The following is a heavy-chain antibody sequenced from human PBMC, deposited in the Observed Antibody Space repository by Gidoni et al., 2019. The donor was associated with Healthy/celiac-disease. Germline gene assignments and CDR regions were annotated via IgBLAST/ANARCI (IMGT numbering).Heavy chain of an antibody. CDR1: GGSFSGYY. J-gene: IGHJ4*02. Sequence: QVQLQQWGAGLLKPSETLSLTCAVYGGSFSGYYWSWIRQPPGKVLEWIGEINHSGSTNYNPSLKSRVTISVDTSKNQFSLKLSSVTAADTAVYYCARVRCSSWWKYFDYWGQGTLVTVSS. D-gene: IGHD6-13*01. CDR3: ARVRCSSWWKYFDY. V-gene: IGHV4-34*01. CDR2: INHSGST.